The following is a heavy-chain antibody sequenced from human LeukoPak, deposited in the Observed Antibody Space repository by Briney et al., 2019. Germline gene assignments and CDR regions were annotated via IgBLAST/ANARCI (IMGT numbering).Heavy chain of an antibody. CDR2: ISWNNGSI. CDR3: AKGKKISVAGLFDC. Sequence: GRSLRLSCAASGFTFDDYAMHWVRQVPGKGLEWVSGISWNNGSIGYADSVKGRFTISRDNAKNSLYLHMNSLSAEDTALYYCAKGKKISVAGLFDCWGQGTLVTVSS. V-gene: IGHV3-9*01. CDR1: GFTFDDYA. D-gene: IGHD6-19*01. J-gene: IGHJ4*02.